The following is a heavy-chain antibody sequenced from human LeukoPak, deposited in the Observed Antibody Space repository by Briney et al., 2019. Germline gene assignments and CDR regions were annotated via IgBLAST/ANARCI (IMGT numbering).Heavy chain of an antibody. CDR1: GGSIIDFY. V-gene: IGHV4-59*08. J-gene: IGHJ6*02. D-gene: IGHD1-1*01. CDR3: ARWNEGMDV. Sequence: SETLSLTCTVSGGSIIDFYWGWIRQPPGKGLDWIGYIYYTGSTSYNPSLNSRVTILVDTSKNQLSLKLTSVTAADTAVYYCARWNEGMDVWGQGTTVTVSS. CDR2: IYYTGST.